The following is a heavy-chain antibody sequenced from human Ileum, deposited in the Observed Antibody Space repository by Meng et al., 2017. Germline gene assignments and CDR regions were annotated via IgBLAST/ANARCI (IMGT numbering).Heavy chain of an antibody. V-gene: IGHV3-48*03. D-gene: IGHD3-16*01. Sequence: GESLKISCVASGFNFSSYEINWVRQAPGKGLEWISYISSSGSTIYYADSVKGRFTISRDNAKNSLYLQMNSLRAEDTAVYYCARVGAGYWGQGTRVTGSS. CDR3: ARVGAGY. CDR2: ISSSGSTI. CDR1: GFNFSSYE. J-gene: IGHJ4*02.